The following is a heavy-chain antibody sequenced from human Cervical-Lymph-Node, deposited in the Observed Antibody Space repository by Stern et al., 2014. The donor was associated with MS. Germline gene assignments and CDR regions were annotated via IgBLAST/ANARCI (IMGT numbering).Heavy chain of an antibody. CDR2: IYYSGST. CDR1: GGSISSSSYY. J-gene: IGHJ5*02. Sequence: QVQLQESGPGLVKPSETLSLTCTVSGGSISSSSYYWGWIRQPPGKGLEWIGSIYYSGSTYYNPSLKSRVTISVDTSKNQFSLKLISVTAADTAVYYCARWAYSSGWYNWFDPWGQGTLVTVSS. V-gene: IGHV4-39*01. CDR3: ARWAYSSGWYNWFDP. D-gene: IGHD3-22*01.